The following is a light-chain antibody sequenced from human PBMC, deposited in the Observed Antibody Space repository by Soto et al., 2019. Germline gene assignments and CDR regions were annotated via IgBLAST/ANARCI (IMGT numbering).Light chain of an antibody. CDR2: AAS. Sequence: IQLTQSPSSLSASVGDRVTITCRASQGISSYLAWYQQKPGKAPKLLIYAASTLQSGVASRFSGSGSGTDFTLTISSLQPEDFATYYCQQLNSYPLTVGGGTKVDIK. CDR1: QGISSY. J-gene: IGKJ4*01. V-gene: IGKV1-9*01. CDR3: QQLNSYPLT.